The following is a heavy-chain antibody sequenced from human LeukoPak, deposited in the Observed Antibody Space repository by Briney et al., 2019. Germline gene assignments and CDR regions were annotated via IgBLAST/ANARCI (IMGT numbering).Heavy chain of an antibody. D-gene: IGHD5-12*01. J-gene: IGHJ4*02. V-gene: IGHV1-69*01. CDR3: ASFDLGSGYDYVNY. CDR1: GGTFSSYA. Sequence: SVKVSCKASGGTFSSYAISWVRQAPGQGLEWMGGIIPIFGTANYAQKFQGRVTITADESTSTAYMELSSLRSEDTAVYYCASFDLGSGYDYVNYWGREPWSPSPQ. CDR2: IIPIFGTA.